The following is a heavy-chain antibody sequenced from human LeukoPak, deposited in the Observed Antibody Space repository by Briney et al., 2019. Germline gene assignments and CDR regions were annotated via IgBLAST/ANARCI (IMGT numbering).Heavy chain of an antibody. J-gene: IGHJ4*02. CDR2: IKHDGRET. CDR1: GLTFSSYG. V-gene: IGHV3-7*03. D-gene: IGHD6-19*01. CDR3: ARDQEQLNW. Sequence: GGSLRLSCAASGLTFSSYGMHWVRQAPGRGLEWVANIKHDGRETYYADSVKGRFTISRDNAKNSLFLQMNSLRAEDTAVYYCARDQEQLNWWGQGTLLTVSS.